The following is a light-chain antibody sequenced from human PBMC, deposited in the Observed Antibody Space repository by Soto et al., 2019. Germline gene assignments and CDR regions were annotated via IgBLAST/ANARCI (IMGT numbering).Light chain of an antibody. CDR1: QSISSW. J-gene: IGKJ1*01. CDR2: KAS. Sequence: DIQMTQSPSTLSASVGDRVIITCRASQSISSWLAWYQQKPGKAPNLLIYKASTLKSGVPSRFSGSVSGTEFTLTISSLQPEDLATYYCQQYDNDSWTFGQGTKVEIK. V-gene: IGKV1-5*03. CDR3: QQYDNDSWT.